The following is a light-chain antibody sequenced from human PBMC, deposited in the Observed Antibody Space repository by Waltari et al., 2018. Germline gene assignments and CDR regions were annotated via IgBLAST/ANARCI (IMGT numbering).Light chain of an antibody. CDR3: QNHERLPAM. Sequence: EIVLTQSPGTLSLSPGERATLSCRASQSISRYLSSYQQKPGQAPRLLIYVASSRATGIPDSFSGSGSGTDFSLTISRLGPEDFAVYYCQNHERLPAMFDQGTKVEIK. J-gene: IGKJ1*01. V-gene: IGKV3-20*01. CDR2: VAS. CDR1: QSISRY.